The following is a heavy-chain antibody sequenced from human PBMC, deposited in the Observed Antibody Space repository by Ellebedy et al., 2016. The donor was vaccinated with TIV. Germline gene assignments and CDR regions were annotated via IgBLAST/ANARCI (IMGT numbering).Heavy chain of an antibody. D-gene: IGHD2-15*01. CDR1: GGSISSYY. CDR3: ARAEREGYCSGGSCSTWFDP. J-gene: IGHJ5*02. CDR2: IDYSGST. V-gene: IGHV4-59*12. Sequence: SETLSLXCTVSGGSISSYYWSWIRQPPGKGLEWIGYIDYSGSTYYNPSLKSRLKISVDTSKNQFSLRLSSVTAADTAVYYCARAEREGYCSGGSCSTWFDPWGQGTLVTVSS.